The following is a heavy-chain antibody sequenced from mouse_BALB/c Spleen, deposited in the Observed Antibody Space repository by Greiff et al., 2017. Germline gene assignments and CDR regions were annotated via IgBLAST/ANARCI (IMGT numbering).Heavy chain of an antibody. Sequence: QVQLKESGAELVRPGTSVKMSCKAAGYTFTNYWIGWVKQRPGHGLEWIGDIYPGGGYTNYNEKFKGKATLTADTSSSTAYMQLSSLTSEDSAIYYCASNYYGSSPAWFAYWGQGTLVTVSA. CDR1: GYTFTNYW. CDR2: IYPGGGYT. J-gene: IGHJ3*01. V-gene: IGHV1-63*02. D-gene: IGHD1-1*01. CDR3: ASNYYGSSPAWFAY.